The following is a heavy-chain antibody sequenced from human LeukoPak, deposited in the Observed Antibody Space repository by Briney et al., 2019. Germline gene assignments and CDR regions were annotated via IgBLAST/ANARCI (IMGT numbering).Heavy chain of an antibody. CDR3: ARRRDGCNYYFDY. CDR2: IYYSGNT. CDR1: GGSISSGGYY. Sequence: SETLSLTCTVSGGSISSGGYYWSWIRQHPGEGLEWIGYIYYSGNTYYNPSLKSRLTISVDTSKNQFSLKLSSVTAADTAVYYCARRRDGCNYYFDYWGQGTLVTVSS. V-gene: IGHV4-31*03. D-gene: IGHD6-19*01. J-gene: IGHJ4*02.